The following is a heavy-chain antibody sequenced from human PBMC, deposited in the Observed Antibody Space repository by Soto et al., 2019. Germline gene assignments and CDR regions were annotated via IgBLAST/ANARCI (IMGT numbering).Heavy chain of an antibody. V-gene: IGHV3-23*01. CDR2: ISGSGGST. J-gene: IGHJ6*02. Sequence: GSLRLSCAASGFTFSSYAMSWVRQAPGKGLEWVSAISGSGGSTYYADSVKGRFTISRDNSKNTLYLQMNSLRAEDTAVYYCAKETSGFGYSYGYYGMDVWGQGTTVTVSS. CDR1: GFTFSSYA. D-gene: IGHD5-18*01. CDR3: AKETSGFGYSYGYYGMDV.